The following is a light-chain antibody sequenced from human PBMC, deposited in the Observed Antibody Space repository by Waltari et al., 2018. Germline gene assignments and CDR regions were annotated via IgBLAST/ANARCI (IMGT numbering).Light chain of an antibody. J-gene: IGLJ3*02. CDR1: SSTIVSNY. CDR2: RNT. Sequence: QSVLTQPPSASGTPGQRVTISCSGSSSTIVSNYVYWYQQFPGTAPKPLIYRNTQRPSGVPDRFSGSKSGTSASLAIGGLRSEDEANYYCALWDDSLSIWVFGGGTKLTVL. CDR3: ALWDDSLSIWV. V-gene: IGLV1-47*01.